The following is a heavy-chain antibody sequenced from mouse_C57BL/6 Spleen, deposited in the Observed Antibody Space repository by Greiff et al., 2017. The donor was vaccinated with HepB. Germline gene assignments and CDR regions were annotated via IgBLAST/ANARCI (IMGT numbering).Heavy chain of an antibody. J-gene: IGHJ4*01. CDR1: GYAFSSSW. D-gene: IGHD3-2*02. CDR3: AREETAQATGDAMDY. V-gene: IGHV1-82*01. CDR2: IYPGDGDT. Sequence: QVQLKESGPELVKPGASVKISCKASGYAFSSSWMNWVKQRPGKGLEWIGRIYPGDGDTNYNGKFKGKATLTADKSSSTAYMQPSSLTSEDSAVYFCAREETAQATGDAMDYWCQGTSVTVSS.